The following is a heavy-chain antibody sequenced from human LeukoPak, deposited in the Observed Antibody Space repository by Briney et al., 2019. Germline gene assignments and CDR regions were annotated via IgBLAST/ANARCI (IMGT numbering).Heavy chain of an antibody. CDR1: GYTLTELS. V-gene: IGHV1-24*01. D-gene: IGHD4-23*01. J-gene: IGHJ4*02. CDR2: FDPEDGET. Sequence: GASVKVSCMVSGYTLTELSMHWVRQAPGKGLEWMGGFDPEDGETIYAQKFQGRVTMTEDTSTDTAYMELSNLRPDDTAVYYCATNLATVVTPAYYWGQGTLVTVSS. CDR3: ATNLATVVTPAYY.